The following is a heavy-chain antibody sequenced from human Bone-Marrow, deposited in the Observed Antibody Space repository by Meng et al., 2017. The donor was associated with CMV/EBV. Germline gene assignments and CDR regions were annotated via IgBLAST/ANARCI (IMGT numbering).Heavy chain of an antibody. V-gene: IGHV3-74*01. CDR3: VKDDNDYMGEIGS. CDR1: GFTFSSYW. Sequence: GESLKISCAASGFTFSSYWMHWVRQAPGKGLVWVSRINSDGSSTSYADSVKGRFTISRDHSKNTLYLQMNSLRAEDTAIYYCVKDDNDYMGEIGSWGQGTRVTVSS. D-gene: IGHD3-16*01. J-gene: IGHJ5*02. CDR2: INSDGSST.